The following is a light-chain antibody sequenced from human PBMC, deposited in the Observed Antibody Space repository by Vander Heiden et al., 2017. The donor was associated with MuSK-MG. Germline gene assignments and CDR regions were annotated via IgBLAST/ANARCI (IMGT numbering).Light chain of an antibody. CDR2: GAS. Sequence: DIQMTQSPSSLSASVGDRVTITCRASQTISSHLNWYQQKSGKAPKLLIYGASSLQTGVPSRFSGSGYGTEFILMMNSRQPEDFASYYCQQRDGNLTSTFGQGTKLEIK. V-gene: IGKV1-39*01. J-gene: IGKJ2*01. CDR3: QQRDGNLTST. CDR1: QTISSH.